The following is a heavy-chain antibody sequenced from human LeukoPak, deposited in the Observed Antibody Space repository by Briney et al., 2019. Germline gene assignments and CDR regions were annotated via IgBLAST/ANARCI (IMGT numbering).Heavy chain of an antibody. CDR2: ISWNSVSI. V-gene: IGHV3-9*01. CDR1: GFTFEDYA. J-gene: IGHJ4*02. CDR3: TKDSSGWYSYFDS. Sequence: GRSLRVSCAASGFTFEDYAMHWVRQARGKGLEGVSGISWNSVSIVYEDSVKGRFTISRDNAKNSLYLQMNSLRAEDTAFYYCTKDSSGWYSYFDSWGQGTLVTASS. D-gene: IGHD6-19*01.